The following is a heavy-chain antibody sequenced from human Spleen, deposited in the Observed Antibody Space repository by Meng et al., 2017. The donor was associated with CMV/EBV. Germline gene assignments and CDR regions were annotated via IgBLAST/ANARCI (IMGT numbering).Heavy chain of an antibody. CDR1: GFTFTNYA. CDR3: VKVDERTIVTLPNAFDI. V-gene: IGHV3-23*01. J-gene: IGHJ3*02. Sequence: GESLKISCAASGFTFTNYAMSWVRQAPGKGLEWVSTISGSGGSTDHADSVKGRFTISRDNSKNTLYLQMNSLRAEDTAIYYCVKVDERTIVTLPNAFDIWGQGTMVTVSS. CDR2: ISGSGGST. D-gene: IGHD3-9*01.